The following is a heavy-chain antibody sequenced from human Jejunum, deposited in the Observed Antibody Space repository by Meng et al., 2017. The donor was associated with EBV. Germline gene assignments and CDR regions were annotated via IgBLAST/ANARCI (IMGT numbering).Heavy chain of an antibody. Sequence: QVQLVQSGAEGKEPGASVKVSCKASGYTFNSYAIHWVRQAPGQRLEWMGWIHTDNGGTKYSQEFQDRVTITRDTSASTAYTEISSLRSEDTAVYYCVKKGTRLTTHGYHFDYWGQGTLVTVSS. J-gene: IGHJ4*02. CDR2: IHTDNGGT. D-gene: IGHD2-15*01. CDR1: GYTFNSYA. V-gene: IGHV1-3*04. CDR3: VKKGTRLTTHGYHFDY.